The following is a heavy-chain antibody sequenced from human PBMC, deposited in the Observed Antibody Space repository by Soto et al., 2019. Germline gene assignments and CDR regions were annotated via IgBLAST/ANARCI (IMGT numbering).Heavy chain of an antibody. J-gene: IGHJ4*02. CDR2: IYPGDSDT. D-gene: IGHD1-26*01. CDR1: GYSFTSYW. CDR3: ARLESGSYTMCFDY. V-gene: IGHV5-51*01. Sequence: PVESLQIFCTASGYSFTSYWIGWVRQMPGKGLEWMGIIYPGDSDTRYSPSFQGQVTISADKSISTAYLQWSSLKASDTAMYYCARLESGSYTMCFDYWGQGTLVTVSS.